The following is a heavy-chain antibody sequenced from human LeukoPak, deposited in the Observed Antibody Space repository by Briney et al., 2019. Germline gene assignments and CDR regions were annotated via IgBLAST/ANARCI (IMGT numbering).Heavy chain of an antibody. CDR1: GASVSSASY. CDR2: IYNGVNT. CDR3: ARSRAFNSGAFDP. J-gene: IGHJ5*02. Sequence: SETLSLTCTVSGASVSSASYWTWIRQPPGKGVEWIAHIYNGVNTNYNPSLKSRVTISVDMSKNQFSLRLNSVTAADTAVYYCARSRAFNSGAFDPWGQGSLVTVSS. V-gene: IGHV4-61*01. D-gene: IGHD1-26*01.